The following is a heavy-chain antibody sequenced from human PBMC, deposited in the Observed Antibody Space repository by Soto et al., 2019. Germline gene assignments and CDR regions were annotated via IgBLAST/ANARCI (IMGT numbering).Heavy chain of an antibody. Sequence: QPGGSLRLSCAASGFTFSSYWMHWVRQAPGKGLVWVSRINSDGSSTSYADSVKGRFTISRDNAKNTLYLQMNSLRAEDTAVYYCARLESGYYDSSGYYSFDYWGQGTLVTVSS. D-gene: IGHD3-22*01. CDR2: INSDGSST. J-gene: IGHJ4*02. CDR3: ARLESGYYDSSGYYSFDY. V-gene: IGHV3-74*01. CDR1: GFTFSSYW.